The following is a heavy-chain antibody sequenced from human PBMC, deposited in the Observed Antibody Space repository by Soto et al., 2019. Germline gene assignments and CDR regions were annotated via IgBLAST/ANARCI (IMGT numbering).Heavy chain of an antibody. Sequence: APVKVCCKASGSTFTAYYMHWVRQAPGQGLEWMGWIHSHSGGTNYAQKFQGWGTMTRDTSITTAYLELSRLKSDGTAGYYCARGGGPTYSDDSTREFGYWGQGTLVTVSS. CDR3: ARGGGPTYSDDSTREFGY. CDR2: IHSHSGGT. J-gene: IGHJ4*02. D-gene: IGHD3-22*01. CDR1: GSTFTAYY. V-gene: IGHV1-2*04.